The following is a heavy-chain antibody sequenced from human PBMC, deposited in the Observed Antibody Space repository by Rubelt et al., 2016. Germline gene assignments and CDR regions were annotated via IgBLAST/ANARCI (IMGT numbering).Heavy chain of an antibody. J-gene: IGHJ4*02. D-gene: IGHD5-12*01. V-gene: IGHV4-38-2*02. CDR1: GYSISSGYY. CDR3: ARSNSGHAKFDY. Sequence: QVQLQESGLGLVKPSETLSLTCSVSGYSISSGYYWGWIRQSPGQGLEWIGSVYHSGNTYDNPSLKSRVTISVDTSKNQFSLKLSSVTAADTAVYYCARSNSGHAKFDYWGQGSLVTVAS. CDR2: VYHSGNT.